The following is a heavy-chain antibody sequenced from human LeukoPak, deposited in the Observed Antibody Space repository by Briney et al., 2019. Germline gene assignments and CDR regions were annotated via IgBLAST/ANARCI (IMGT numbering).Heavy chain of an antibody. CDR3: ARTGSTVTMLYPFDH. J-gene: IGHJ4*02. D-gene: IGHD4-17*01. Sequence: SETLSLTCTVSGGSIRSYYWSWIRQPPGKGLEWIGYIYYSGSTNYNPSLKSRASISVDTSKNQFSLKLSSVTAADTAVYYCARTGSTVTMLYPFDHWGQGTLVTVSS. CDR1: GGSIRSYY. CDR2: IYYSGST. V-gene: IGHV4-59*01.